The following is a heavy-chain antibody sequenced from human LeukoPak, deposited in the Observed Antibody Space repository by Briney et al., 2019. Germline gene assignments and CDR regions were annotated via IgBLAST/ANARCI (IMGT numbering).Heavy chain of an antibody. J-gene: IGHJ6*02. CDR2: IIPIFGTT. Sequence: ASVKVSCKASGYTFTSYGISWVRQAPGQGLEWMGGIIPIFGTTNYAQKFQGRVTITADESTSTAYMELSSLRSEDTAVYYCARVPFKAAAAHQYDYYGMDVWGQGTTVTVSS. V-gene: IGHV1-69*13. D-gene: IGHD6-13*01. CDR3: ARVPFKAAAAHQYDYYGMDV. CDR1: GYTFTSYG.